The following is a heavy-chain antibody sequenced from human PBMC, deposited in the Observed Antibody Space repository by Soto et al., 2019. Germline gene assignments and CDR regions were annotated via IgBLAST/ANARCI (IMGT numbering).Heavy chain of an antibody. D-gene: IGHD2-2*01. J-gene: IGHJ5*02. V-gene: IGHV3-74*01. CDR1: GFTFSTYW. Sequence: EVQLVESGGGLVQPGGSLRLSCAASGFTFSTYWMHWIRQVPGKGLEWVSRINSDASHTDYADSVKGRFTSSRDNAKNTLHLEMNSLSTEETAVSDFVREVHCITTSCYGNWVAPWGQGTLVTVSS. CDR3: VREVHCITTSCYGNWVAP. CDR2: INSDASHT.